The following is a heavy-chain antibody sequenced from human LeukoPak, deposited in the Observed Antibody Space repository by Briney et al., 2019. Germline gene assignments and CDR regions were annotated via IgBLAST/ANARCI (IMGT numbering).Heavy chain of an antibody. Sequence: ASVKVSCKASGYTFINYEINWVRQATGQGLEWMGWMNPHSANTDYAQRFQDRVTFTRDTSTNTAYMELSSLRSEDTAIYYCARGRQTGAPYYFDSWGQGTLVTVSS. J-gene: IGHJ4*02. D-gene: IGHD3-10*01. CDR1: GYTFINYE. V-gene: IGHV1-8*03. CDR3: ARGRQTGAPYYFDS. CDR2: MNPHSANT.